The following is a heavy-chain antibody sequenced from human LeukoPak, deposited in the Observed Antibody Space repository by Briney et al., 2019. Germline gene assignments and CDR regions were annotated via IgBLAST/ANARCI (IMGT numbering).Heavy chain of an antibody. Sequence: SETLSLTCAVYGGSFNGYYWGWIRQPPGKGLEWIGSISYSGSTYYNPSLKSRVTISVDTSMNQFSLRLSSVTAADTAVYYCARGSQTEVDYWGQGTLVTVSS. CDR2: ISYSGST. J-gene: IGHJ4*02. D-gene: IGHD1-1*01. CDR1: GGSFNGYY. V-gene: IGHV4-34*01. CDR3: ARGSQTEVDY.